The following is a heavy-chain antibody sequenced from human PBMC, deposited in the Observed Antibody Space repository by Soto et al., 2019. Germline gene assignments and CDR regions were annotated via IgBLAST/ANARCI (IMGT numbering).Heavy chain of an antibody. CDR1: GGSISSYY. CDR3: ARRGFGEFADDFDI. V-gene: IGHV4-59*08. D-gene: IGHD3-10*01. Sequence: SETLSLTCTVSGGSISSYYWSWIRQPPGKGLEWIGYIYYSGSTNYNPSLKSRVTISVDTSKNQFSLKLSSVTAADTAVYYCARRGFGEFADDFDIWGQGTMVTVSS. J-gene: IGHJ3*02. CDR2: IYYSGST.